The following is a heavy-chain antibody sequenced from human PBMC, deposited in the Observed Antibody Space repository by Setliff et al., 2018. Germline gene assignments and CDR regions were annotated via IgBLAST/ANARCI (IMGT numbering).Heavy chain of an antibody. CDR3: ARVITMIVVVGGWFDP. V-gene: IGHV1-3*01. Sequence: ASVKVSCKASGYTLTSYAMHWVRQAPGQRLEWMGWINAGNGNTKYSQKFQGRVTITRDTSTSTAYMELSSLRSEDTAVYSCARVITMIVVVGGWFDPWGQGTLVTVSS. CDR2: INAGNGNT. J-gene: IGHJ5*02. CDR1: GYTLTSYA. D-gene: IGHD3-22*01.